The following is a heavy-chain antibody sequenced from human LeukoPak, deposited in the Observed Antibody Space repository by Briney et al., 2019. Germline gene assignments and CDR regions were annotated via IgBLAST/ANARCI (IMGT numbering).Heavy chain of an antibody. CDR3: ARGGATMVRGTSYYYMDV. CDR2: INHSGST. V-gene: IGHV4-34*01. D-gene: IGHD3-10*01. CDR1: GGSFSGYY. J-gene: IGHJ6*03. Sequence: SETLSLTCAVYGGSFSGYYWSWIRQPPGKGLEWIGEINHSGSTTYNPSLKSRVTISVDTSKNQFSLKLSSVTAADTAVYYCARGGATMVRGTSYYYMDVRVKGTTVTVSS.